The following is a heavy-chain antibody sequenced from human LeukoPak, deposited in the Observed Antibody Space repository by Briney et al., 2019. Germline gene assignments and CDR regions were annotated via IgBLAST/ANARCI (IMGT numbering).Heavy chain of an antibody. CDR2: ITNDGSST. V-gene: IGHV3-74*01. CDR3: ARSDYSNYVVPDY. CDR1: GLTFSSHW. J-gene: IGHJ4*02. D-gene: IGHD4-11*01. Sequence: GGSLRLSCAASGLTFSSHWMHWVRQAPGKGLVWVSRITNDGSSTTYADSVKGRFTISRDNAKNMLYLQVNSLRAEDTAVYYCARSDYSNYVVPDYWGQGTLVTVSS.